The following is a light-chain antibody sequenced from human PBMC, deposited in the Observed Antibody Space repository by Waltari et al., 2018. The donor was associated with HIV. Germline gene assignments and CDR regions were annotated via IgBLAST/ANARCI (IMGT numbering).Light chain of an antibody. V-gene: IGKV1-39*01. CDR1: QSISKF. Sequence: DIQMTQSPSSLSASVGDRVTVNCRASQSISKFLNWYQQKPGRAPKLLIYSASTLQNGVQSRFGGSGSGTDFTLTITSLQPEDFAIYYCQQSYNSPWTFGQGTKVEIK. CDR3: QQSYNSPWT. CDR2: SAS. J-gene: IGKJ1*01.